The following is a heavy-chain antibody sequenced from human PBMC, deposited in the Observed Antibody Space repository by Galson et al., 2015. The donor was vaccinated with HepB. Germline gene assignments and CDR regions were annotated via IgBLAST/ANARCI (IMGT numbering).Heavy chain of an antibody. Sequence: SLRLSCAASGFTFSSYSMNWVRQAPGKGLEWVSSISSSSSYIYYADSVKGRFTISRDNAKNSLYLQMNSLRAEDTAVYYCAREGYYGSGSYYPPSLDAFDIWGQGTMVTVSS. CDR3: AREGYYGSGSYYPPSLDAFDI. CDR1: GFTFSSYS. V-gene: IGHV3-21*01. D-gene: IGHD3-10*01. CDR2: ISSSSSYI. J-gene: IGHJ3*02.